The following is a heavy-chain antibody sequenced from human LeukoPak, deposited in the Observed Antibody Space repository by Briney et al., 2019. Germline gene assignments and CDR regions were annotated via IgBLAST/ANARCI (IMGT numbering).Heavy chain of an antibody. V-gene: IGHV4-34*01. CDR2: INHSGST. D-gene: IGHD3-10*01. Sequence: SETLSLTCAVYGGSFSGYYWSWIRQPPGKGLEWIGEINHSGSTNYNPSLKSRVTISVDTSKNQFSLKLSSVTAADTAVYYCARDRTVRGVIVDAFDIWGQGTMVTVSS. CDR1: GGSFSGYY. CDR3: ARDRTVRGVIVDAFDI. J-gene: IGHJ3*02.